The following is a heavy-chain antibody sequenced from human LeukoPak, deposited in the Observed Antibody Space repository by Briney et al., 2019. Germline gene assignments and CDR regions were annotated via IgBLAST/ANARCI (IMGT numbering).Heavy chain of an antibody. CDR3: AKEGVVVAAGFYFDY. CDR1: GFTFSSYG. D-gene: IGHD2-15*01. J-gene: IGHJ4*02. V-gene: IGHV3-30*18. Sequence: GRSLRLSCAASGFTFSSYGMHWVRQAPGKGLEWVAVISYDGSNKYYADSVKGRFTISRDNSKNTLYLQMNSLRAKDTAVYYCAKEGVVVAAGFYFDYWGQGTLVTVSS. CDR2: ISYDGSNK.